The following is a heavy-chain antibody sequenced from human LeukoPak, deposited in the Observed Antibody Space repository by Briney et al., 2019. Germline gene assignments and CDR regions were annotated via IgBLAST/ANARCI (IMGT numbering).Heavy chain of an antibody. CDR3: ARGQYSSGWYLSYYYYMDV. J-gene: IGHJ6*03. V-gene: IGHV1-46*01. Sequence: ASVKVSCKASGYTFTSYYMHWVRQAPGQGLEWMGIINPSGGSTSYAQKFQGRVTMTRDMSTSTVYMELSSLRSEDTAVYYCARGQYSSGWYLSYYYYMDVWGKGTTVTVSS. D-gene: IGHD6-19*01. CDR2: INPSGGST. CDR1: GYTFTSYY.